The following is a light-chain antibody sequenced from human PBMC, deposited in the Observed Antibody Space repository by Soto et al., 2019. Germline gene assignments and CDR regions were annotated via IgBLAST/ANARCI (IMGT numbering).Light chain of an antibody. V-gene: IGKV3-15*01. CDR2: GAS. J-gene: IGKJ1*01. CDR1: QSVRSN. CDR3: QQYGYSPPWT. Sequence: EIVMTQSPATLSVSPGERATLSCRASQSVRSNLAWYQQKLGQAPRLLIYGASTRATGIPARFSGSGSGTEFTLTISSLQSEDLAVYYCQQYGYSPPWTFGQGTKVEI.